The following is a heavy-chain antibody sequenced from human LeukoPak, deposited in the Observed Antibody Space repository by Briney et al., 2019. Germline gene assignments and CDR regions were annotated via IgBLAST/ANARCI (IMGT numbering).Heavy chain of an antibody. D-gene: IGHD6-19*01. V-gene: IGHV1-69*01. CDR2: IIPIFGTA. CDR3: ASYQQWLVKGTFDY. CDR1: GGTFSSYA. J-gene: IGHJ4*02. Sequence: SVKVPCKASGGTFSSYAISWVRQAPGQGLEWMGGIIPIFGTANYAQKFQGRVTITADESTSTAYMELSSLRSEDTAVYYCASYQQWLVKGTFDYWGQGTLVTVSS.